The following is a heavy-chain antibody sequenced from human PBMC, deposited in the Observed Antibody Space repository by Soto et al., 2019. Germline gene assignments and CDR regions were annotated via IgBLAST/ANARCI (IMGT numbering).Heavy chain of an antibody. CDR1: GGTFSSYF. Sequence: QVQLVQSGAEVKKAGSSVKVSCKVSGGTFSSYFINWVRQAPGQGLEWVGGIIPVFGTASYAEKFQGRVTITADESTSTAYMELSRLRSDDTAVYYCARETPSAAAAYYYYGLDVWGQGTTATVPS. CDR2: IIPVFGTA. J-gene: IGHJ6*02. CDR3: ARETPSAAAAYYYYGLDV. D-gene: IGHD6-13*01. V-gene: IGHV1-69*01.